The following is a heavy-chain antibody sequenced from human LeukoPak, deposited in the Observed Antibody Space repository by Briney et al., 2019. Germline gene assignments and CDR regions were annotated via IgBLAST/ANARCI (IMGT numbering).Heavy chain of an antibody. V-gene: IGHV3-53*04. CDR1: GFTVTTNY. D-gene: IGHD3-3*01. CDR2: IYSGGST. CDR3: ARGDFWSGYYTGLY. J-gene: IGHJ4*02. Sequence: GGSLRLSCAASGFTVTTNYMSWVRQAPGKGLEWVSVIYSGGSTYYADSVKGRFTISRHNSKNTLYLQMDSLRDEDTAVYYCARGDFWSGYYTGLYWGQRTLVTVSS.